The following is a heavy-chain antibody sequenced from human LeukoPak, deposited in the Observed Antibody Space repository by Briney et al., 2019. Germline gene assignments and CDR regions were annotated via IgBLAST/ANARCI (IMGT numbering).Heavy chain of an antibody. CDR2: IYHSGAT. CDR3: ARHGGAYSFDY. J-gene: IGHJ4*02. Sequence: SETLSLTCAVSDGSITISNWWNWVRQPPGKGLEWIGEIYHSGATNYSPSLKSRVAISLDTSKNQFSLKLSSVTAADTAMYYCARHGGAYSFDYWGQGTLVTVSS. V-gene: IGHV4-4*02. D-gene: IGHD4-11*01. CDR1: DGSITISNW.